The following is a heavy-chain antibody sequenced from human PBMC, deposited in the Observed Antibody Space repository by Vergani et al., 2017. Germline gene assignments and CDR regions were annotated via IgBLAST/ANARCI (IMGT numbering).Heavy chain of an antibody. J-gene: IGHJ4*02. V-gene: IGHV3-30-3*01. CDR3: ARVFYYYDSSGYPF. D-gene: IGHD3-22*01. Sequence: QVQLVESGGGVVQPGRSLRLSCAASGFTFSSYAMNWVRQAPGKGLEWVAVISYDGSNKYYADSVKGRFTISRDNSKNTLYLQMNSLRAEDTAVYYCARVFYYYDSSGYPFWGQGTLVTVSS. CDR2: ISYDGSNK. CDR1: GFTFSSYA.